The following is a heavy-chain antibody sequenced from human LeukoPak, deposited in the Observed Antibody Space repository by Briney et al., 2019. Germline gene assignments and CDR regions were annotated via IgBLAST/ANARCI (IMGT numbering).Heavy chain of an antibody. CDR3: ATNDGYNYYFDY. J-gene: IGHJ4*02. D-gene: IGHD5-24*01. V-gene: IGHV3-48*04. CDR2: ISSSGDTI. CDR1: GFTFSSCG. Sequence: PGGSLRLSCAASGFTFSSCGMHWVRQAPGKGLEWVSYISSSGDTIYYADSVKGRFTISRDNAKNSLYLQMNSLRAEDTAVYYCATNDGYNYYFDYWGQGTLVTVSS.